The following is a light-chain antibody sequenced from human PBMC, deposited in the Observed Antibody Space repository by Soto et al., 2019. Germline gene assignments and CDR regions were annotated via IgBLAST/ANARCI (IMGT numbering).Light chain of an antibody. Sequence: QSVLTQPPSASASLGASVTLTCTLSSGYSNYKVDGYQQRPGKGPRFVMRVGTGGIVGSKGDGIPDRFSVLGSGLNRYLTIKNSQEEDESDYHCGADHGSGSNFVYVFGTGTKLTVL. CDR2: VGTGGIVG. V-gene: IGLV9-49*01. CDR3: GADHGSGSNFVYV. J-gene: IGLJ1*01. CDR1: SGYSNYK.